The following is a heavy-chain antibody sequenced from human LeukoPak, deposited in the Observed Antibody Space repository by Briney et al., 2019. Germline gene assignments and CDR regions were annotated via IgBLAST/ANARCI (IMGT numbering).Heavy chain of an antibody. CDR2: INSDGSNT. J-gene: IGHJ3*02. V-gene: IGHV3-74*01. CDR1: GFTFSNYW. D-gene: IGHD3-22*01. Sequence: GGSLRLSCAASGFTFSNYWVYWVRQAPGKGLVWVSRINSDGSNTNYADSVKGRFTISRDNAKNSLYLQMNSLRAEDTAVFYCARTNYDSSLGAFDIWGQGTLVTVSS. CDR3: ARTNYDSSLGAFDI.